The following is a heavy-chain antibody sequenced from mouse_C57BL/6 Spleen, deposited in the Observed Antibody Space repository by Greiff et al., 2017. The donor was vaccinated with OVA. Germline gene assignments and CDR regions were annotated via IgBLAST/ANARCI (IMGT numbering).Heavy chain of an antibody. CDR2: IRNKANGYTT. Sequence: EVKLMESGGGLVQPGGSLSLSCAASGFTFTDYYMSWVRQPPGKALEWLGFIRNKANGYTTEYSASVKGRFTISRDNSQSILYRQMNALRAEDSATYYCARYTTTVVANAMDYWGQGTSVTVSS. V-gene: IGHV7-3*01. J-gene: IGHJ4*01. D-gene: IGHD1-1*01. CDR1: GFTFTDYY. CDR3: ARYTTTVVANAMDY.